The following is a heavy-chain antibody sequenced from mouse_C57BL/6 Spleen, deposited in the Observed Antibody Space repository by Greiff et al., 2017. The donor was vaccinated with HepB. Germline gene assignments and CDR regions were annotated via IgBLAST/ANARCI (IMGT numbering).Heavy chain of an antibody. D-gene: IGHD1-1*01. CDR2: IYPGSGST. CDR1: GYTFTSYW. CDR3: ARAVVAKDWYFDV. V-gene: IGHV1-55*01. Sequence: VQLQQPGAELVKPGASVKMSCKASGYTFTSYWITWVKQRPGQGLEWIGDIYPGSGSTNYNEKFKGKATLTVDTSSSTAYMQLSSLTSEDSAVYDCARAVVAKDWYFDVWGTGTTVTVSS. J-gene: IGHJ1*03.